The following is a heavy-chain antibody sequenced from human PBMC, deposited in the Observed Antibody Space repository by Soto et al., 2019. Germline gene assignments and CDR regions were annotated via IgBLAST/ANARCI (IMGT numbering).Heavy chain of an antibody. CDR3: ARGYYYDSSGYYGQQAFDI. CDR1: GGSISSYY. V-gene: IGHV4-59*01. J-gene: IGHJ3*02. CDR2: IYYSGST. D-gene: IGHD3-22*01. Sequence: SETLSLTCTLSGGSISSYYWSWVRQPPGKGLEWIGYIYYSGSTNYNPSLKSRVTISVDTSKNQFSLKLSSVTAADTAVYYCARGYYYDSSGYYGQQAFDIWGQGTMVT.